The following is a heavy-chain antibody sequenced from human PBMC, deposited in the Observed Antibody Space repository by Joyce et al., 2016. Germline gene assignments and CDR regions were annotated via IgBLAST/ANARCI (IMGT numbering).Heavy chain of an antibody. J-gene: IGHJ4*02. D-gene: IGHD1-26*01. CDR2: TYHSGTT. CDR1: GYSISSGYY. V-gene: IGHV4-38-2*01. Sequence: QVQLQESGPGVARPSETLSLTCVVSGYSISSGYYWGWIRQPPGKGLEWIGITYHSGTTFDNPSLKSRVTILVDTSKNQFSLELTSVTAADTAVYYCARVRRVGGSYFLGQGTLVTVSS. CDR3: ARVRRVGGSYF.